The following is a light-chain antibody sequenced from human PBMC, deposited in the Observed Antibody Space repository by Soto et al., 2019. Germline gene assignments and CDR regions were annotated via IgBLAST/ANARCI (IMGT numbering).Light chain of an antibody. CDR1: SSYVGSYNY. V-gene: IGLV2-14*03. Sequence: QSVLTQPASVSGSPGQSITISCTGTSSYVGSYNYVSWYQHHPGKVPQLMIYDVSNRPSGVSNRFSGSKSGNTASLTISGLQAEDEAGYYCSSYTSSNTYVFGTGTKVTVL. J-gene: IGLJ1*01. CDR2: DVS. CDR3: SSYTSSNTYV.